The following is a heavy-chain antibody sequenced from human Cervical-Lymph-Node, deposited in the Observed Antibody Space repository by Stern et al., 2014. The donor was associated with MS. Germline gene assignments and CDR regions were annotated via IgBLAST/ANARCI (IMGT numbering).Heavy chain of an antibody. J-gene: IGHJ6*02. CDR2: RYPGDSET. D-gene: IGHD2-15*01. CDR3: ARGGCSGGSCYAPYSFYYGMDV. Sequence: QLVQSGAEVKKPGESLKISCKASGYTFSSSWIGWVRQMPGKGLEWLGIRYPGDSETRYSPSFEGQVTISADKSISTAYLQWSSLKASDTATYYCARGGCSGGSCYAPYSFYYGMDVWGQGTTVTVSS. CDR1: GYTFSSSW. V-gene: IGHV5-51*01.